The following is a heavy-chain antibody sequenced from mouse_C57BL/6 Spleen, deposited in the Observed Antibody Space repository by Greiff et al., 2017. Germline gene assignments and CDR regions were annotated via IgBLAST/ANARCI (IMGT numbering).Heavy chain of an antibody. D-gene: IGHD1-1*01. V-gene: IGHV4-1*01. Sequence: EVQLQQSGGGLVQPGGSLKLSCAASGIDFSRYWMSWVRRAPGKGLEWIGEINPDSSTINYAPSLKDKFIISRDNAKNTLYLQMSKVRSEDTALYYCARQYYGSSPAWFAYWGQGTLVTVSA. CDR3: ARQYYGSSPAWFAY. J-gene: IGHJ3*01. CDR1: GIDFSRYW. CDR2: INPDSSTI.